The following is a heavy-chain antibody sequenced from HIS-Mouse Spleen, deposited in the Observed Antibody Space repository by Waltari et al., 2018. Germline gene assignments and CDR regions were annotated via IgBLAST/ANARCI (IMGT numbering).Heavy chain of an antibody. J-gene: IGHJ4*02. CDR2: IYYSGST. V-gene: IGHV4-39*07. D-gene: IGHD3-10*01. CDR3: ARDGDTYYYGSGRGYFDY. Sequence: QLQLQESGPGLVKPSETLSLTCTVTGGSISSSSYYWGWIRQPPGQGLEWIGSIYYSGSTYYNPSLKSRVTISVDTSKNQFSLKLSSVTAADTAVYYCARDGDTYYYGSGRGYFDYWGQGTLVTVSS. CDR1: GGSISSSSYY.